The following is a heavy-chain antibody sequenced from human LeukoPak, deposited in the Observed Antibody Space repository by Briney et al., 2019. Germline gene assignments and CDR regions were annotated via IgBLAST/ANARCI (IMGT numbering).Heavy chain of an antibody. J-gene: IGHJ4*02. CDR3: ATIKRGYPYGYFDF. CDR2: MYDTVNA. D-gene: IGHD5-18*01. Sequence: SETLSLTCTVSGGSISSHYWSWVRQPPGKGLEWIGYMYDTVNAKDNPSLTSRLTLSADTSKNQFSLRLGSVTAADTAVYYCATIKRGYPYGYFDFWGQGILVTVSS. V-gene: IGHV4-59*11. CDR1: GGSISSHY.